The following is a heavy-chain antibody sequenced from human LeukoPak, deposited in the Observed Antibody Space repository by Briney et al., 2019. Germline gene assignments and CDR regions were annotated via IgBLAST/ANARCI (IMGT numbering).Heavy chain of an antibody. Sequence: PSETLSLTCNVSGVSVSDGRYYWTWISQHPGKGLEWIGYKYYSGSAKYNPSLKSRLTISIDTSKNQFSLQLSSVTAADTATYYCATPYCSSISCLDVFNVWGQGTRVIVSS. CDR3: ATPYCSSISCLDVFNV. J-gene: IGHJ3*01. CDR1: GVSVSDGRYY. D-gene: IGHD2-2*01. V-gene: IGHV4-31*03. CDR2: KYYSGSA.